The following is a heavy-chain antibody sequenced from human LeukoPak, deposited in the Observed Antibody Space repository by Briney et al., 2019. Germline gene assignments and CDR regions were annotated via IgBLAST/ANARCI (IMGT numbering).Heavy chain of an antibody. CDR3: ARRAGIYSHPYDY. J-gene: IGHJ4*02. V-gene: IGHV3-49*04. D-gene: IGHD1-14*01. CDR1: GFTFGDYA. Sequence: GGSLRLSCTTSGFTFGDYAMNWVRQAPGKGLEWVGFIRSKVYDGTTEYAASVKGRFTISGDDSKSIAFLQMNSLRAEDTAVYYCARRAGIYSHPYDYWGQGTLVTVSS. CDR2: IRSKVYDGTT.